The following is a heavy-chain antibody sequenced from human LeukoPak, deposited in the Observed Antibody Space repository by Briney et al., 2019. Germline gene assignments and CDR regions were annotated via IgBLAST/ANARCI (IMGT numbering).Heavy chain of an antibody. CDR3: ARGLGRELDGAFDI. CDR1: GGSISSHY. CDR2: ISGSGGST. V-gene: IGHV3-23*01. Sequence: ETLSLTCTVSGGSISSHYWSWVRQAPGKGLEWVSAISGSGGSTYYADSVKGRFTISRDNSRNTLYLQMNSLRAEDTAVYYCARGLGRELDGAFDIWGQGTMVTVSS. D-gene: IGHD3-10*01. J-gene: IGHJ3*02.